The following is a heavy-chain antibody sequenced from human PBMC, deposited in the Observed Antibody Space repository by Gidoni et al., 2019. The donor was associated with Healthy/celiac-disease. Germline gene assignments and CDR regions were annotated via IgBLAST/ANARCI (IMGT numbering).Heavy chain of an antibody. J-gene: IGHJ4*02. V-gene: IGHV4-61*02. CDR2: IYTSGST. CDR3: ARDGGSYYAYFDY. D-gene: IGHD1-26*01. CDR1: GGSISSGSYY. Sequence: QVQLQESGPGLVQPSQTLSLTCTVSGGSISSGSYYWSWIRQPAGKGLEWIGRIYTSGSTNYNPSLKSRVTMSVDTSKNQFSLKLSSVTAADTAVYYCARDGGSYYAYFDYWGQGTLVTASS.